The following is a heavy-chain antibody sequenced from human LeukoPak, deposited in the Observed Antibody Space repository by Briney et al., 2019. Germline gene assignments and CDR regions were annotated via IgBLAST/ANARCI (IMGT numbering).Heavy chain of an antibody. CDR1: GFTFSSYG. J-gene: IGHJ4*02. V-gene: IGHV3-33*03. CDR3: ATSNWGSNY. CDR2: IWYGGSNK. Sequence: GGSLRLSCAASGFTFSSYGMHWVRQAPGKGLEWVAVIWYGGSNKYYADSVKGRFTISRDNAKNTLYLQMYSLRAEDTAVYYCATSNWGSNYWSQGTLVTVSS. D-gene: IGHD7-27*01.